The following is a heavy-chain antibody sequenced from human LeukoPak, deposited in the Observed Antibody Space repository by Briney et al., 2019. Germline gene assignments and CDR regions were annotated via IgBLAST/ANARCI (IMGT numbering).Heavy chain of an antibody. CDR1: GFTFSSYV. D-gene: IGHD6-13*01. V-gene: IGHV3-30*04. Sequence: GGSLRLSCAASGFTFSSYVMHWVRQAPGKGLEWVAVISYDGSNKYYADSVKGRITISRDNSKDTLYLQMNSLIAEDTAVYYCAKVPDGYFDYWGQGTLVTVSS. CDR3: AKVPDGYFDY. CDR2: ISYDGSNK. J-gene: IGHJ4*02.